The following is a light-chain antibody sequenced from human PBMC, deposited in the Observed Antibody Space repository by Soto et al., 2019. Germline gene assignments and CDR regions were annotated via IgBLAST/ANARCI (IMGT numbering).Light chain of an antibody. J-gene: IGLJ2*01. CDR3: QTWGTGIVV. Sequence: QLVLTQSPSASASLGASVKLTCTLSSGHSNYAIAWHQQQPEKGPRYLMKLNRDGSHSKGDGIPNRFSGSSSGAERYLTISSLQSEDEADYYCQTWGTGIVVFGGGTKVTLL. CDR2: LNRDGSH. CDR1: SGHSNYA. V-gene: IGLV4-69*01.